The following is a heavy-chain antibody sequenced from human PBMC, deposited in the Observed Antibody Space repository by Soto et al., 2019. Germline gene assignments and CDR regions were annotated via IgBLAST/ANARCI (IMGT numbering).Heavy chain of an antibody. CDR3: AREEMTRVGEVSGIDY. J-gene: IGHJ4*02. CDR1: GYTFTSYY. CDR2: INPSGGST. Sequence: GASVKVSCKASGYTFTSYYMHWVRQAPGQGLEWMGIINPSGGSTSYAQKFQGRVTMTRDTSTSTVYMELSSLRSEDTAVYYCAREEMTRVGEVSGIDYWGQGTLVTVSS. D-gene: IGHD3-10*01. V-gene: IGHV1-46*01.